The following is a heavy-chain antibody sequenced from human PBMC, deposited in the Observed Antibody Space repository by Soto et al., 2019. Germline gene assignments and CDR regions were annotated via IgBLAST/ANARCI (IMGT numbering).Heavy chain of an antibody. CDR3: AKGILSATIGPYAMDV. CDR2: ISYDGGNI. J-gene: IGHJ6*02. D-gene: IGHD3-16*01. CDR1: GFAFRSYA. Sequence: PGGSLRLSCEASGFAFRSYALHWVRQAPGTGLEWVGVISYDGGNIYYADSVKGRFTISRDNSKNTLYVQVNSLRPEDTAVYYCAKGILSATIGPYAMDVWGQGTTVTVSS. V-gene: IGHV3-30*18.